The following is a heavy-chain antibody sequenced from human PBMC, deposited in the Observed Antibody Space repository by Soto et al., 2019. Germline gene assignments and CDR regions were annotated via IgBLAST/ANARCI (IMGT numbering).Heavy chain of an antibody. CDR2: IYYSGST. D-gene: IGHD4-17*01. CDR1: GGSISSYD. Sequence: SETLCLTCTVSGGSISSYDLSWIRQPPGKGLEWIGYIYYSGSTNYNPSLKSRVTISVDTSKNQFSLKLSSVTAADTAVYYCARRYGALFDYWGQGTLVTVSS. V-gene: IGHV4-59*08. CDR3: ARRYGALFDY. J-gene: IGHJ4*02.